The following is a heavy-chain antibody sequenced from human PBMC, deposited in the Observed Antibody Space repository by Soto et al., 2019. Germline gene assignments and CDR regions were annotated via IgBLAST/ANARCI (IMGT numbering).Heavy chain of an antibody. V-gene: IGHV3-30*18. CDR1: GFTFSSYG. D-gene: IGHD5-12*01. CDR3: AKDQGSGFAVDIVATD. CDR2: ISYDGSNK. Sequence: GGSLRLSCAASGFTFSSYGMHWVRQAPGKGLEWVAVISYDGSNKYYADSVKGRFTISRDNSKNTLYLQMNSLRAEDTAVYYCAKDQGSGFAVDIVATDWGQGTLVTVSS. J-gene: IGHJ4*02.